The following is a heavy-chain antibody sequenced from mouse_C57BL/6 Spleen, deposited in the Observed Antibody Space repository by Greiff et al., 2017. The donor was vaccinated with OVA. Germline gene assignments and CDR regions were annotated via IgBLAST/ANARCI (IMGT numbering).Heavy chain of an antibody. J-gene: IGHJ2*01. CDR1: GYSITSGYY. D-gene: IGHD1-1*01. CDR3: AREGYYDGRSDGFDY. Sequence: VQLQQSGPGLVKPSQSLSLTCSVTGYSITSGYYWNWIRQFPGNKVEWMGYISYDGSTNYNPSLNNRISITRDKSKNQFFLKLKSVTTEDTATDYCAREGYYDGRSDGFDYWGQGTTLTVSS. CDR2: ISYDGST. V-gene: IGHV3-6*01.